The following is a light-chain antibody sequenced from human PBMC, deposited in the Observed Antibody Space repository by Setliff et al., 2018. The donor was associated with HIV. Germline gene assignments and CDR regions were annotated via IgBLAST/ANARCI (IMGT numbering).Light chain of an antibody. V-gene: IGLV6-57*01. CDR3: QSYDSDIVI. Sequence: NFMLTQPHSVSESPGETVTISCTRSSGSVASNFVQWYQQRPGSSPTTVIYEDNKRPSGVPDRFSGSLDSSSNSASLTISGLKTEDEADYYCQSYDSDIVIFGGGTKVTVL. CDR1: SGSVASNF. CDR2: EDN. J-gene: IGLJ2*01.